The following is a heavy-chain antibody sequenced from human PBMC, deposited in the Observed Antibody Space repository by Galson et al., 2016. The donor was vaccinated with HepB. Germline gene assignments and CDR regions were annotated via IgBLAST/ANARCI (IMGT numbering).Heavy chain of an antibody. V-gene: IGHV3-53*01. D-gene: IGHD1-26*01. CDR3: APSHSPESYYFDY. CDR2: IYNGGST. CDR1: GFTVSSKY. Sequence: SLRLSCAASGFTVSSKYMNWVRQAPGKGLEWVSVIYNGGSTYYADSVKGRITLSRDNSKNTVDLQMNSLRAEDTAVYYCAPSHSPESYYFDYWGQGTLVTVSS. J-gene: IGHJ4*02.